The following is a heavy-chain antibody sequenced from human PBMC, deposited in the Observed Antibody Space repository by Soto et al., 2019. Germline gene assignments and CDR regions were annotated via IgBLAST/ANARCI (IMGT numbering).Heavy chain of an antibody. D-gene: IGHD4-17*01. CDR1: GYTFTIYW. CDR2: IYPSDSDT. Sequence: GESLKISCQVSGYTFTIYWIGWVRQMPGKGLEWMGIIYPSDSDTRYSPSFQVQVTISADQSINTAYLQWDSLKASDTAIYYCARPANTVADHFDLWGQGTPVTVSS. CDR3: ARPANTVADHFDL. J-gene: IGHJ4*02. V-gene: IGHV5-51*01.